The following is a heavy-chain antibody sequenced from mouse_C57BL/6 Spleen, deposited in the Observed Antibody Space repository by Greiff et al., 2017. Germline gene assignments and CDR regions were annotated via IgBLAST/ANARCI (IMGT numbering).Heavy chain of an antibody. CDR1: GYAFTNYL. D-gene: IGHD1-1*01. J-gene: IGHJ1*03. CDR3: ARSGDSSDWYFDV. CDR2: INPGSGGT. V-gene: IGHV1-54*01. Sequence: QVHVKQSGAELVRPGTSVKVSCKASGYAFTNYLIEWVKQRPGQGLEWIGVINPGSGGTNYNQKFKGKAKLTADKSSSTAYMQLSSLTSEDSAVYFWARSGDSSDWYFDVWGTGTTVTVSS.